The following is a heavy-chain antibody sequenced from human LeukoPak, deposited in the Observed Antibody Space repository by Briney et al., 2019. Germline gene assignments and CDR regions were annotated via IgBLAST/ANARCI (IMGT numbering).Heavy chain of an antibody. D-gene: IGHD1-20*01. J-gene: IGHJ4*02. CDR1: GASISNSNW. Sequence: KSSGTLSLTCAVAGASISNSNWWTWVRQPPGKGLEWIGEIYHSGSTNYKPSLKSRATISVDKSKNQFSLKLSSVTAADTAVYYCASRAPRDNFNRYLPIDYWGQGTLVTVSS. V-gene: IGHV4-4*02. CDR3: ASRAPRDNFNRYLPIDY. CDR2: IYHSGST.